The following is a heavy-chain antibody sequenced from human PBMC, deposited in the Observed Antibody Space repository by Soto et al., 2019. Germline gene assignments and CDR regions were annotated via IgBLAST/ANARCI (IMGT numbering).Heavy chain of an antibody. Sequence: SETLSLTCTVSGGSISSYYWSWIRQPPGKGLEWIGYIYYSGSTNYNPSLKSRVTISVDTSKNQFSLKLSSVTAADTAVYYCARVGDIVVVPAATGVFDYWGQGTLVTVSS. D-gene: IGHD2-2*01. V-gene: IGHV4-59*01. CDR2: IYYSGST. CDR1: GGSISSYY. CDR3: ARVGDIVVVPAATGVFDY. J-gene: IGHJ4*02.